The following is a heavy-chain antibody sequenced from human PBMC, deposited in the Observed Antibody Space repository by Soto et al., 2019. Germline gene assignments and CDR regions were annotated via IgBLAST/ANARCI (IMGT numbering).Heavy chain of an antibody. CDR2: ISSSSSYI. V-gene: IGHV3-21*01. Sequence: EVQLVESGGGLVKPGGSLRLSCAASGFTFSSYSMNWVRQAPGKGLEWVSSISSSSSYIYYADSVKGRFIISRDNAKNSLYLQMNSLRAEDTAVYYCARGQGDYDFWSGYYFVDYWGQGTLVTVSS. CDR1: GFTFSSYS. CDR3: ARGQGDYDFWSGYYFVDY. J-gene: IGHJ4*02. D-gene: IGHD3-3*01.